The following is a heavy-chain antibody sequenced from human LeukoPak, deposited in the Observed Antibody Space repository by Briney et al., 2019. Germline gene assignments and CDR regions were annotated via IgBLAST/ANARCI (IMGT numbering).Heavy chain of an antibody. V-gene: IGHV4-34*01. CDR2: INHSGST. D-gene: IGHD3-10*01. CDR1: GGSFSGYY. CDR3: ARQSCYGSGSYYNNPLGLGFDP. Sequence: SETLSLTCAVYGGSFSGYYWSWIRQPPGKGLEWIGEINHSGSTNYNPSLKSRVTISVDTSKNQFSLKLSSVTAADTAVYYCARQSCYGSGSYYNNPLGLGFDPWGQGTLVTVSS. J-gene: IGHJ5*02.